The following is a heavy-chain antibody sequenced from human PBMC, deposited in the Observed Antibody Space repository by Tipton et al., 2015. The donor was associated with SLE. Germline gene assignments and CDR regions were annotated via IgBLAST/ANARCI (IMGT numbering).Heavy chain of an antibody. J-gene: IGHJ4*02. Sequence: TLSLTCTVSGGSISTSNCYWTWIRQPPGKGLEWIGSIYYSGTTYYNPSLKSRVTISVDTSKNQFSLKLSSVTAADTAVYYCAKSSGGTNSGYLYFFDYWGKGTLVTVSS. CDR3: AKSSGGTNSGYLYFFDY. CDR1: GGSISTSNCY. CDR2: IYYSGTT. D-gene: IGHD3-22*01. V-gene: IGHV4-39*07.